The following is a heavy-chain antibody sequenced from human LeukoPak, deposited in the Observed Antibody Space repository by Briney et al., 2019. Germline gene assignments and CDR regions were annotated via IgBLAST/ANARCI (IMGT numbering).Heavy chain of an antibody. CDR2: LKHDDEI. D-gene: IGHD1-26*01. V-gene: IGHV3-30*18. CDR3: TKIGPVSGTIDY. CDR1: GFTVGATD. J-gene: IGHJ4*02. Sequence: GGSLRLSCVASGFTVGATDMYWVRRAPGKRLEWVAVLKHDDEIHYMDSVRGRFTISRDNSKNTLLLDMDGLRPEDTATYYCTKIGPVSGTIDYWGQGTLVTVSS.